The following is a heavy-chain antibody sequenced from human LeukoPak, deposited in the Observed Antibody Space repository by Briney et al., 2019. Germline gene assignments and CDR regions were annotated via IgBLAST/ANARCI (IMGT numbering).Heavy chain of an antibody. CDR3: ARARYGSASYHFMDV. V-gene: IGHV4-4*07. J-gene: IGHJ6*03. D-gene: IGHD3-10*01. CDR1: GGSIGNFY. Sequence: SETLSLTCTVSGGSIGNFYWNWIRQPAGKGLEWIGRIFTTGSTNYNPSLKSRVTMSVDTSKNQLSLRLSSVTAADTAVYYCARARYGSASYHFMDVWGKGTTVTISS. CDR2: IFTTGST.